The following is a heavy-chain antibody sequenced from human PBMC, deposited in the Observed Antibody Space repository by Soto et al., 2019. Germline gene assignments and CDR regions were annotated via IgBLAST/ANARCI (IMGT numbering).Heavy chain of an antibody. CDR3: AHPGNMAAAGYYFDY. V-gene: IGHV2-5*02. Sequence: SGPTLVNPTQTLTLTCTFSGFSLSTRGVHVGWIRQPPGKALEWLALIYWDDDKRYSPFLKNRLTITKDTSKNQVVLTLTNMGPVDTATYHCAHPGNMAAAGYYFDYWGQGTPVTVSS. J-gene: IGHJ4*02. D-gene: IGHD6-13*01. CDR2: IYWDDDK. CDR1: GFSLSTRGVH.